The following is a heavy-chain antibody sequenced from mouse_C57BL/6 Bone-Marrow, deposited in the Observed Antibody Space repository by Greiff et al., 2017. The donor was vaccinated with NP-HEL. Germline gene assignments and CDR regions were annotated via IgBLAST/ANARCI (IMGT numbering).Heavy chain of an antibody. Sequence: EVKLEESGEGLVKPGGSLKLSCAASGFTFSSYAMSWVRQTPEKRLEWVAYISSGGDYIYYADTVKGRFTISRDNARNTLYLQMSSLKSEDTAMYYCTREGGDAYFDYWGQGTTLTVSS. CDR1: GFTFSSYA. V-gene: IGHV5-9-1*02. J-gene: IGHJ2*01. D-gene: IGHD3-3*01. CDR2: ISSGGDYI. CDR3: TREGGDAYFDY.